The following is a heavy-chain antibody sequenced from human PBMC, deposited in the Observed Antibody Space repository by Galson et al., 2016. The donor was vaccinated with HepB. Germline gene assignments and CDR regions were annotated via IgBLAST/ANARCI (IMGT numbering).Heavy chain of an antibody. V-gene: IGHV3-7*01. CDR1: GFSFARYW. CDR2: MNGDGSRK. CDR3: VRVQYIDEGFDY. D-gene: IGHD1-1*01. Sequence: SLRLSCAASGFSFARYWMTWVRQAPGKGLEWVANMNGDGSRKNYVGSVKGRFTISRDNNRNTLYLQMNDLRADDSALYYCVRVQYIDEGFDYWARKPWSPSPQ. J-gene: IGHJ4*02.